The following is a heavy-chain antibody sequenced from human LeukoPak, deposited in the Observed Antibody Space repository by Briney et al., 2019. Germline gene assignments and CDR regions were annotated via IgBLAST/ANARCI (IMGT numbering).Heavy chain of an antibody. Sequence: PGRSLRLSCAASGFTFSDYYMRWIRQAPGKGLEWVSYISSSGSTIYYADSVKGRFTISRDNAKNSLYLQMNSLRAEDTAVYYCARDEYYYDSSTGFDYWGQGTLVTVSS. CDR2: ISSSGSTI. D-gene: IGHD3-22*01. V-gene: IGHV3-11*04. CDR1: GFTFSDYY. J-gene: IGHJ4*02. CDR3: ARDEYYYDSSTGFDY.